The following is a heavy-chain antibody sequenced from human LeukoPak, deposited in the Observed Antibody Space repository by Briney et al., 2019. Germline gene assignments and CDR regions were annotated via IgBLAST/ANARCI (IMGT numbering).Heavy chain of an antibody. CDR2: INHSGST. D-gene: IGHD5-12*01. CDR3: ARIRASGYSGYDLFKMYYYYYYMDV. V-gene: IGHV4-34*01. CDR1: GGSFSGYY. J-gene: IGHJ6*03. Sequence: PSETLSLTCAVYGGSFSGYYWSWIRQPPGKGLEWIGEINHSGSTNYNPSLKSRVTISVDTSKNQLSLKLSSVTAADTAVYYCARIRASGYSGYDLFKMYYYYYYMDVWGKGTTVTVSS.